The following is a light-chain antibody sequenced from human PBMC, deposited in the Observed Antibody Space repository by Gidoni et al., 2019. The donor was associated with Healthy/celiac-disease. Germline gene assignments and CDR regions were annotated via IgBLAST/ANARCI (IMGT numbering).Light chain of an antibody. CDR1: QSVSSN. CDR2: GAS. J-gene: IGKJ1*01. CDR3: QQYNNWPLTWT. V-gene: IGKV3-15*01. Sequence: EIVMTQSPATLSVSPGERATLSCRASQSVSSNLAWYQQKPGQAPRLLIYGASTRATGIHARFSGSGSGTEFTLTISSLQSEDFAVYYCQQYNNWPLTWTFGQGTKVEIK.